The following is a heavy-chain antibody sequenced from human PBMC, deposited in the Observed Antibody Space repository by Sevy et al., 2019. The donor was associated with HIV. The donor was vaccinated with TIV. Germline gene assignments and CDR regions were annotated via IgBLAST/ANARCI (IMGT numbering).Heavy chain of an antibody. Sequence: GESLKISCAATGFTVTSNYMSCVRQGPGKGLEWVSGFYNGDSTQYADSVKGRFTISRDKSNNTLYLQMDSLRAEDTAVYYCAREAGSSSFDYWGQGTLVTVSS. V-gene: IGHV3-53*01. D-gene: IGHD6-13*01. J-gene: IGHJ4*02. CDR3: AREAGSSSFDY. CDR2: FYNGDST. CDR1: GFTVTSNY.